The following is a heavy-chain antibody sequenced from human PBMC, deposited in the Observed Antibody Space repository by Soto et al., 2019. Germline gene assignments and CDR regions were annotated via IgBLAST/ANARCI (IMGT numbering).Heavy chain of an antibody. V-gene: IGHV4-30-4*01. CDR2: IYYSGTT. Sequence: SETLSLTCTVSGGSISSGDSYWSWVRQPPGKGLEWIGYIYYSGTTYYNPSLKSRVTFSVDTSKNEFSLKLTSVTAADTAVYYCARDEKNSDYYSGMDVWGQGTTVTVSS. D-gene: IGHD3-10*01. CDR3: ARDEKNSDYYSGMDV. CDR1: GGSISSGDSY. J-gene: IGHJ6*02.